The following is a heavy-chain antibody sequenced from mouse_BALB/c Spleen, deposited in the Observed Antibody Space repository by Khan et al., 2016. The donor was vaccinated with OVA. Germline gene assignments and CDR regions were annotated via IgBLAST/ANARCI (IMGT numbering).Heavy chain of an antibody. CDR3: ARGYDCFAS. CDR1: GYSFTLYY. D-gene: IGHD2-14*01. J-gene: IGHJ3*01. Sequence: EVQLQQSGPDLVKPGASVKISCKASGYSFTLYYMSWVKQSHGKSLEWIGRVNPNTDNINYNQEFKGKAILTVDKSSNTAYMELRSLTSEDVAVYCCARGYDCFASWGQGTLVTVSA. CDR2: VNPNTDNI. V-gene: IGHV1-18*01.